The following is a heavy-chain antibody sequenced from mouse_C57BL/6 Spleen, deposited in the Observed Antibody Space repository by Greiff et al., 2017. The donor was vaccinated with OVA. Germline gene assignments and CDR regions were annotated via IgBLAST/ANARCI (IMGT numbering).Heavy chain of an antibody. CDR3: TRYYGSSYDYAMDC. J-gene: IGHJ4*01. Sequence: VQLQQSGAELVRPGASVTLSCKASGYTFTDYEMHWVKQTPVHGLEWIGAIDPETGGTAYNQKFKGKAILTADKSSSTAYMELRSLTSEDSAVYYCTRYYGSSYDYAMDCWGQGASVTVSS. D-gene: IGHD1-1*01. CDR1: GYTFTDYE. V-gene: IGHV1-15*01. CDR2: IDPETGGT.